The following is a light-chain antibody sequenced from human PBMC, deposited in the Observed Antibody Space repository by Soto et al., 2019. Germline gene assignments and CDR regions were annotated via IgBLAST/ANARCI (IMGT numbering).Light chain of an antibody. CDR1: SSDVGGYNY. CDR2: DVS. V-gene: IGLV2-14*03. Sequence: ALTQPASVSGSPGQSITISCTGTSSDVGGYNYVSWYQSHPGEAPKLIIYDVSNRPSGVSDRFSGSKSGNTASLTISGLQAEDEADYYCSSYTSSISYVFGTGTKVTVL. CDR3: SSYTSSISYV. J-gene: IGLJ1*01.